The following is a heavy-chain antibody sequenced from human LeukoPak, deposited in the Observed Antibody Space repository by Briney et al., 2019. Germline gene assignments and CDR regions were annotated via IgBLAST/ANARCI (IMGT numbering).Heavy chain of an antibody. Sequence: PGGSLRLSCADSGFTFNNYAMSWVRQAPGKGLEWVSGISGSGGKTYYADSVKGRFTISRDNSKNTFYLQMNTLRADDTAVYYCAKRAAAGPDDWFDPWGQGTLVTVSS. CDR2: ISGSGGKT. CDR3: AKRAAAGPDDWFDP. J-gene: IGHJ5*02. D-gene: IGHD6-13*01. V-gene: IGHV3-23*01. CDR1: GFTFNNYA.